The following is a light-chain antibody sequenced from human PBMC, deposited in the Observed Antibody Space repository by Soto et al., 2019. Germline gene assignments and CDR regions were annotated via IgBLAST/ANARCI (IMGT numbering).Light chain of an antibody. J-gene: IGKJ1*01. CDR2: GAS. V-gene: IGKV3-20*01. CDR1: QSVSPNY. CDR3: QQYGSSPRT. Sequence: IVMTPSPATLSVFPGATATLSCRASQSVSPNYLAWYQQKPGQAPRLLINGASSRATGIPDRFSGSGSGTDFTLTISRLEPEDFAVYYCQQYGSSPRTFGQGTKVDIK.